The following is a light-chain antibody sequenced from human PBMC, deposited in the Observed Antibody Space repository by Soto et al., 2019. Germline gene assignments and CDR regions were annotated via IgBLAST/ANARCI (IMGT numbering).Light chain of an antibody. J-gene: IGKJ4*01. CDR1: QSVSNF. V-gene: IGKV3-11*01. CDR3: QQRRTWPPLT. Sequence: EIVLTQSPATLSFSPGERATLSCRASQSVSNFLAWYQQKPGQAPRLLIYDASTRATGIPARFSGSGSGTDFALTISSLEPEEFAVYYCQQRRTWPPLTFGGGTKVEIK. CDR2: DAS.